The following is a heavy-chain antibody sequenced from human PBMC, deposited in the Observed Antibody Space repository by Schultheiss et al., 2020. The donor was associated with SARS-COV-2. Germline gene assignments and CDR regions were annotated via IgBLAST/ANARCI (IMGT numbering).Heavy chain of an antibody. D-gene: IGHD4-17*01. Sequence: GESLKISCAASGFTFSSYEMNWVRQAPGKGLEWVSYISSSGSTIYYADSVKGRFTISRDNAKNTLYLQMNSLRAEDTAVYYCAREGPDYGDYLSDYWGQGTLVTVSS. CDR2: ISSSGSTI. V-gene: IGHV3-48*03. CDR3: AREGPDYGDYLSDY. CDR1: GFTFSSYE. J-gene: IGHJ4*02.